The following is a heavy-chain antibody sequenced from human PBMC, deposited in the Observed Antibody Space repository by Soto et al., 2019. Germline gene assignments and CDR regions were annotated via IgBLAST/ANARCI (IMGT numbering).Heavy chain of an antibody. J-gene: IGHJ4*02. Sequence: GGSLRLSCAASGFTFGNYWMHWVRQAPGKGLVWVSRISDYGRINYADSVKDRFIISRDDARSELYLQLNDLRVEDTATYYCARGGLEPFDHWGPGALVTVYS. CDR3: ARGGLEPFDH. CDR1: GFTFGNYW. V-gene: IGHV3-74*01. D-gene: IGHD1-1*01. CDR2: ISDYGRI.